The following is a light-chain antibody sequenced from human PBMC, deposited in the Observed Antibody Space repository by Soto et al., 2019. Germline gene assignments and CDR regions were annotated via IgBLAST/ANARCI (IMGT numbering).Light chain of an antibody. J-gene: IGKJ3*01. Sequence: DIQMTQSPSTLSASVGDRVTITCRASQSISSWLAWYQQKPGKAPKLLIYDASSLESGVTSRFSGSGSGTEFTLTISSLQPDDFATFYCQQYNRLFTFGPGTKVDIK. CDR1: QSISSW. CDR3: QQYNRLFT. V-gene: IGKV1-5*01. CDR2: DAS.